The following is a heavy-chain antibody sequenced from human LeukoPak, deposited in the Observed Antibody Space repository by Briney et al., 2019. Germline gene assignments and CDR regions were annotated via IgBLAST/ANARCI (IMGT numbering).Heavy chain of an antibody. J-gene: IGHJ4*02. CDR1: GYSISRGYH. CDR3: ARVNWNPDY. V-gene: IGHV4-38-2*01. D-gene: IGHD1-1*01. CDR2: IHHSGST. Sequence: KTSETLSLTCAVSGYSISRGYHWGWIRQPPGKGLEWIGSIHHSGSTYYNSSLKSRVTISVDTSKNQFSLKVSSVTAADTAVYYCARVNWNPDYWGQGTLVTVSS.